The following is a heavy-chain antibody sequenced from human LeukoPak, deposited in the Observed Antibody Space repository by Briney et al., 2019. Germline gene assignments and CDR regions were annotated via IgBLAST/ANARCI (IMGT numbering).Heavy chain of an antibody. CDR2: ISWNSGSI. CDR3: AKDITPTDSYDSNAFDY. Sequence: AGGSLRLSCAASGFTFDDYAMHWVRQAPGKGLEWVSGISWNSGSIGYADSVKGRFTISRDNAKNSLYLQMNSLRAEDTALYYCAKDITPTDSYDSNAFDYWGQGTLVTVSS. J-gene: IGHJ4*02. CDR1: GFTFDDYA. V-gene: IGHV3-9*01. D-gene: IGHD3-22*01.